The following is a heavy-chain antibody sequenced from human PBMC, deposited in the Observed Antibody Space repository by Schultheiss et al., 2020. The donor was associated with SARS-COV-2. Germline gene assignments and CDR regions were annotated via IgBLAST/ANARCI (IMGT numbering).Heavy chain of an antibody. V-gene: IGHV4-30-4*01. Sequence: TLSLTCTVSGGSISSGDYYWSWIRQPPGKGLEWIGYIYYSGSTYYNPSLKSRVTISVDTSKNQFSLKLSSVTAADTAVYYCAREVGITGTTGHWGQGTLVTVSS. D-gene: IGHD1-7*01. CDR1: GGSISSGDYY. CDR2: IYYSGST. CDR3: AREVGITGTTGH. J-gene: IGHJ4*02.